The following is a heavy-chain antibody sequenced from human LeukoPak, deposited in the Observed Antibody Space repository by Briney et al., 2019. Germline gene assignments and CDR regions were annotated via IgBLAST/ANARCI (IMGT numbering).Heavy chain of an antibody. V-gene: IGHV1-18*01. CDR3: ARSGDYYGSGTPRDYFDY. D-gene: IGHD3-10*01. J-gene: IGHJ4*02. CDR2: VSKYNGNT. CDR1: NYTFSDYD. Sequence: GASVKVSCKASNYTFSDYDVTWVRQAPGQGLKWMGWVSKYNGNTNYAQKLQGRVTMTTDTSTSTAYMELGSLRSDDTAVYYCARSGDYYGSGTPRDYFDYWGQGTLVTVSS.